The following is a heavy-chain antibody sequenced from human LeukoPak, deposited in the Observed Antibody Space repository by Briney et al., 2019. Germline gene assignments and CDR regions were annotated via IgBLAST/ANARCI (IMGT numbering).Heavy chain of an antibody. J-gene: IGHJ4*02. V-gene: IGHV4-38-2*02. CDR3: ARARGVRGVIGIGY. CDR1: GYSISSGYY. D-gene: IGHD3-10*01. CDR2: IYHSGST. Sequence: SETLSLTCTVSGYSISSGYYWGWIRQPPGKGLEWIGSIYHSGSTYYNPSLKSRVTISVDTSKNQFSLKLSSVTAADTAVYYCARARGVRGVIGIGYWGQGTLVTVSS.